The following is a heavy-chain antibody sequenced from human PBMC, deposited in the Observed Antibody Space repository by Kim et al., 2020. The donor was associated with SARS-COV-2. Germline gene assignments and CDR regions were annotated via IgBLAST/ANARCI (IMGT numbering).Heavy chain of an antibody. V-gene: IGHV3-23*01. D-gene: IGHD3-22*01. J-gene: IGHJ4*02. Sequence: VKGRFTISRDNSKNTLYLQMNSLRAEDTAVYYCAKDPYYYDSSGYPLDYWGQGTLVTVSS. CDR3: AKDPYYYDSSGYPLDY.